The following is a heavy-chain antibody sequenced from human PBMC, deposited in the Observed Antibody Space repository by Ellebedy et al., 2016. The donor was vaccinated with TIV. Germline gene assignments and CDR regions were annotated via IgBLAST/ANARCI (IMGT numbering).Heavy chain of an antibody. Sequence: MPSETLSLTCTVSGGSVSSGRYYWSWIRQPPGKGLEWVGYIYYSGSTNYNPSLKSRFTMSLDTSNSQVSLKLSSVTAADTAVYYCARQYNYGTSGYYVDYWGQGTLLTVSS. CDR2: IYYSGST. V-gene: IGHV4-61*01. J-gene: IGHJ4*02. CDR3: ARQYNYGTSGYYVDY. D-gene: IGHD3-22*01. CDR1: GGSVSSGRYY.